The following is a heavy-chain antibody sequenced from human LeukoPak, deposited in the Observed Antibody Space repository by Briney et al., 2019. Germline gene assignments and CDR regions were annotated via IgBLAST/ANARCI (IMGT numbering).Heavy chain of an antibody. V-gene: IGHV1-2*02. D-gene: IGHD1-7*01. CDR3: ARKVELMFDP. J-gene: IGHJ5*02. CDR1: GYTFTDSY. CDR2: INPNSGVT. Sequence: ASVKVSCKASGYTFTDSYMHWVRQAPGQALEWMGWINPNSGVTNYAQNFQGRVTMTRDTSISTAYMELSRLRSDATAVYYCARKVELMFDPWGQGTLVTVSS.